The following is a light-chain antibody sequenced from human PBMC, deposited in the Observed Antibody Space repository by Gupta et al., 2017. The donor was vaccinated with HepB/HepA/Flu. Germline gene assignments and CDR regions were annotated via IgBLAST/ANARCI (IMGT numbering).Light chain of an antibody. J-gene: IGKJ1*01. CDR1: QTISTY. CDR3: QQSYSTPQT. V-gene: IGKV1-39*01. CDR2: DSS. Sequence: DIQMTQSPPSLSASVGDRVTITCRTSQTISTYLHWYRQRPGEAPKLLIYDSSNLQSGVPSTFSGSGSGTDFTLTISSLQPEDFGTYYCQQSYSTPQTFGQGTKVEIK.